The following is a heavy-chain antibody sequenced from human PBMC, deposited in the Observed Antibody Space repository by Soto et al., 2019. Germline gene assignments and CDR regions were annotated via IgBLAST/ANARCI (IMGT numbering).Heavy chain of an antibody. J-gene: IGHJ4*02. Sequence: SETLSLTCAVCGGSISSSNWWSWVSQPPGKGLEWIGEIYHSGSTNYNPSLKSRVTISVDKSKNQFSLKLSSVTAADTAVYYCARAPYYYDSSGYYLDYWGQGTLVTVSS. CDR1: GGSISSSNW. CDR2: IYHSGST. V-gene: IGHV4-4*02. D-gene: IGHD3-22*01. CDR3: ARAPYYYDSSGYYLDY.